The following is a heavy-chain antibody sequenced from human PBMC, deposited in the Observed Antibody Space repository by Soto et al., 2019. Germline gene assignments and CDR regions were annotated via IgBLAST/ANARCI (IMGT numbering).Heavy chain of an antibody. Sequence: QVQLVQSGAEVKKPGSSVKVSCKASGGTFSSYAISWVRQAPGQGLEWMGGIIPIFGTANYAQKFQGRVTITADKSTSTAYMELSSLRSGDTAVYYCARDHLSSSSWYCGMDVWGQGTTGTVSS. CDR3: ARDHLSSSSWYCGMDV. CDR1: GGTFSSYA. CDR2: IIPIFGTA. J-gene: IGHJ6*02. D-gene: IGHD6-13*01. V-gene: IGHV1-69*06.